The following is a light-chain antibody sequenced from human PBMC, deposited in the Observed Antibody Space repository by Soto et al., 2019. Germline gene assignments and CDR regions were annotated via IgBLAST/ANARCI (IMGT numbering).Light chain of an antibody. CDR1: QSMSSW. CDR3: QQYNSYVLT. Sequence: DIQMTQSPSTLSASVGDRVTITGRASQSMSSWLAWYQQKPGKAPKLLIYDASSLESGVPSRFSGSGSGTEFTLTISSLQPDDFATYYCQQYNSYVLTFGGATKMEIK. CDR2: DAS. V-gene: IGKV1-5*01. J-gene: IGKJ4*01.